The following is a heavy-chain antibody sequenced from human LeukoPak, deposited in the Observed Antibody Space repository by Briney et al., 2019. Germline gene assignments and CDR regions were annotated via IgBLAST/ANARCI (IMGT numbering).Heavy chain of an antibody. CDR2: ISSSGSTV. J-gene: IGHJ6*02. V-gene: IGHV3-11*01. CDR1: GFTFSDYY. D-gene: IGHD4-11*01. Sequence: GGSLRLSCAASGFTFSDYYMSWIRQAPGKGLEWVSYISSSGSTVYYADSVKGRFTISRDNAKNSLYLQMNSLRAEDTAVYYCARDKAAVTVTYPLYYRSYGMDVWGQGTTVTVSS. CDR3: ARDKAAVTVTYPLYYRSYGMDV.